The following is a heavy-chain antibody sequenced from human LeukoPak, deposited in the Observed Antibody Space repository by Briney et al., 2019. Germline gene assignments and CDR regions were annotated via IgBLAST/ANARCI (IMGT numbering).Heavy chain of an antibody. CDR2: ISYNGRRK. CDR3: ARQEARNYYYEGLDY. D-gene: IGHD3-22*01. J-gene: IGHJ4*02. V-gene: IGHV3-30*04. CDR1: GFSFSGYA. Sequence: GRSLRLSCVASGFSFSGYAIHWVRQAPGKGLEWVALISYNGRRKEYAASVKGRFTIDRDNSRNTVYLQMNNLRPDDTAIYFCARQEARNYYYEGLDYWGPGNLVTVSS.